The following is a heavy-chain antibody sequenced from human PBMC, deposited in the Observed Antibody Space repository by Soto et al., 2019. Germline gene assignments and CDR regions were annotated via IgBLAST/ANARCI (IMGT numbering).Heavy chain of an antibody. CDR1: GFTFSSYW. J-gene: IGHJ4*02. CDR2: IKQDGSEK. CDR3: ARDHGSFYYDSSGYYY. D-gene: IGHD3-22*01. V-gene: IGHV3-7*03. Sequence: GGSLRLSCAASGFTFSSYWMSWVRQAPGKGLEWVANIKQDGSEKYYVDSVKGRFTISRDDAKNSLYLQMNSLRAEDTAVYYCARDHGSFYYDSSGYYYWGQGTLVTVSS.